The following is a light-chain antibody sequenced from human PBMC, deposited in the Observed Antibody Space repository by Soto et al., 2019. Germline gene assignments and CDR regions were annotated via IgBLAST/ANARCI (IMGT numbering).Light chain of an antibody. Sequence: QSALTQPASVSGSPGQSITISCTGTSGDIGSYNRVSWYQQHPGKAPKLIIYEVTDRPPGVSNRFSGSKSGNTASLTISGLQAEDEAAYYCSSYTNINTRACVFGTGTKVTVL. CDR1: SGDIGSYNR. J-gene: IGLJ1*01. V-gene: IGLV2-14*01. CDR3: SSYTNINTRACV. CDR2: EVT.